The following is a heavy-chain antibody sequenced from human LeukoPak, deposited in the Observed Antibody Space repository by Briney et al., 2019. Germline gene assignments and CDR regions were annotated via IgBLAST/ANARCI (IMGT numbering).Heavy chain of an antibody. Sequence: RGSRRLARAASGFTFGTYAIRWDRHAPGGVLEWVSSISSGGATTSYAAHVKRRFTIARENSQNTLYLQLNSLRAEDTAVYYCAKIRGTNGWYFDYWGQGTLVTVYS. J-gene: IGHJ4*02. D-gene: IGHD2-8*01. V-gene: IGHV3-23*01. CDR1: GFTFGTYA. CDR3: AKIRGTNGWYFDY. CDR2: ISSGGATT.